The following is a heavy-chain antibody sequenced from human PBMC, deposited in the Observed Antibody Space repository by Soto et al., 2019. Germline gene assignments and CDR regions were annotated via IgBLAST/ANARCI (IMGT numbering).Heavy chain of an antibody. CDR3: AAVYSYGRIFDY. Sequence: QVQLVESGGGVVQPGRSLRLSCAASGFTFSSYGMHWVRQAPGKGLEWVAVISYDGSNKYYADSVKGRFTISRDNSTNTLYQQMNSLRAEDTAVYYCAAVYSYGRIFDYWGQGTLVTVSS. D-gene: IGHD5-18*01. CDR1: GFTFSSYG. J-gene: IGHJ4*02. V-gene: IGHV3-30*03. CDR2: ISYDGSNK.